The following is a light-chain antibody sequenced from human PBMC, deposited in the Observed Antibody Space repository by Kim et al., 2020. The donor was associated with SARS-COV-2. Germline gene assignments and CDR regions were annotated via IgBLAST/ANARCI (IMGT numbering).Light chain of an antibody. V-gene: IGKV1-5*01. CDR2: DAS. Sequence: DIQMTQSPSTLSASVGDRVTITCRASQSISSWLAWYQQKPGKAPKLLIYDASSLESGVPSRFSGSGSGTEFTLTISSLQPDDFATYDGQQYNSYPITFGPETRRGIK. J-gene: IGKJ5*01. CDR1: QSISSW. CDR3: QQYNSYPIT.